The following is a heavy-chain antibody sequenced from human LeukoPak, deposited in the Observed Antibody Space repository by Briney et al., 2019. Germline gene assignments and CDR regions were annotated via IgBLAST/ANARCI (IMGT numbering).Heavy chain of an antibody. Sequence: SETLSLTCTVSGGSFIPYYWTWIRQPPGKGLEWIGYIYYSGSTTYNPSLRSRVTMSVDTPKTQFSLNLRSVTAADTAVYYCARGYFYDNSMDVWGTGTTVTVSS. D-gene: IGHD5/OR15-5a*01. CDR3: ARGYFYDNSMDV. V-gene: IGHV4-59*01. CDR2: IYYSGST. J-gene: IGHJ6*03. CDR1: GGSFIPYY.